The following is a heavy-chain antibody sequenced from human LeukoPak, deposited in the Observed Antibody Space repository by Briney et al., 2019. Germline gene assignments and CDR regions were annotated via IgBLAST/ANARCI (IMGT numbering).Heavy chain of an antibody. V-gene: IGHV4-59*01. D-gene: IGHD6-19*01. CDR2: IYHNGRT. J-gene: IGHJ3*02. Sequence: SETLSLTCTVSGGSISSYYWSWIRQPPGEGLDWIGFIYHNGRTDYNPSLKSRVTISADTSKNQFSLRLSSVTAADTAVYYCARRSGQWLVILDAFDIWGQGTMVTVSS. CDR3: ARRSGQWLVILDAFDI. CDR1: GGSISSYY.